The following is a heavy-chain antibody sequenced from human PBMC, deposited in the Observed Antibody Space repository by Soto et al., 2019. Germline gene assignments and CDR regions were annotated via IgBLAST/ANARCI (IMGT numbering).Heavy chain of an antibody. CDR1: GFTFSSYR. D-gene: IGHD4-17*01. V-gene: IGHV3-21*01. J-gene: IGHJ6*02. CDR2: ISSSSSYI. CDR3: ARGSTAAYYYYYGMDV. Sequence: EVQLVESGGGLVKPGGSLRLSCAASGFTFSSYRMNWVRQAPGKGLEWVSSISSSSSYIYYADSVKGRFTISRDNAKNSLYLQMNSLRAEDTAVYYCARGSTAAYYYYYGMDVWGQGTTVTVSS.